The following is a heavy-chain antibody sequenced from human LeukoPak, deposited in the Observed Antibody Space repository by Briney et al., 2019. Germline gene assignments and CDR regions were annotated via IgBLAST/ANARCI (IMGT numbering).Heavy chain of an antibody. CDR2: ISGSGATT. CDR1: GFTFSNYG. CDR3: ARGISSWGY. Sequence: PGESLRLSCAASGFTFSNYGMSWVRQAPGKGLEWVSGISGSGATTYYADSVKGRFTISRDNAKNSLYLQMNSLRAEDTAVYYCARGISSWGYWGQGTLVTVSS. D-gene: IGHD6-13*01. V-gene: IGHV3-23*01. J-gene: IGHJ4*02.